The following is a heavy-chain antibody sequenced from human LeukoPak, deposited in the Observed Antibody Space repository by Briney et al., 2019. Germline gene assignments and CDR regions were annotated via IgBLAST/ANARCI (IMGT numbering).Heavy chain of an antibody. D-gene: IGHD3-10*01. CDR3: ARLYYGSGSYYSYCFDY. Sequence: GESLKISCKGSGYSFTSYWIGWVRQMPGKGLEWMGIIYPGDSDTRYSPSFQGQVTISADKSISTAYLQWSSLKASDTAMYYCARLYYGSGSYYSYCFDYWGQGTLVPVSS. V-gene: IGHV5-51*01. J-gene: IGHJ4*02. CDR1: GYSFTSYW. CDR2: IYPGDSDT.